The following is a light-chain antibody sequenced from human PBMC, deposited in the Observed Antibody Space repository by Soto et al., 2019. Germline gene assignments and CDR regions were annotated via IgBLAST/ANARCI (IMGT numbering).Light chain of an antibody. V-gene: IGKV3-11*01. CDR2: DAS. J-gene: IGKJ5*01. Sequence: EIGLTQSPATLSLSPGERATLPCRASQSVSSYLAWYQQKPGQAPRLLIYDASNRATGIPARFSGSGSGTDFTLTISSLEPEDFAVYYCQQRSNWPTFGQGTRLEIK. CDR3: QQRSNWPT. CDR1: QSVSSY.